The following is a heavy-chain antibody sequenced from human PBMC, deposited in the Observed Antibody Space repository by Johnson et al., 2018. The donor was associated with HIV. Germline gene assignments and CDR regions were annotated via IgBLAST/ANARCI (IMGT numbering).Heavy chain of an antibody. Sequence: VQLVESGGGLVKPGGSLRLSCAASGFTFSSYAMSWVRQAPGKGLEWVSAISGSGGSTYYADSVKGRFTISRDNAKNTLYLQMNSLRAEDTAVYYCAKCLDSVSYYGDHAFDIWGQGTMVTVSS. CDR1: GFTFSSYA. CDR2: ISGSGGST. CDR3: AKCLDSVSYYGDHAFDI. J-gene: IGHJ3*02. D-gene: IGHD1-26*01. V-gene: IGHV3-23*04.